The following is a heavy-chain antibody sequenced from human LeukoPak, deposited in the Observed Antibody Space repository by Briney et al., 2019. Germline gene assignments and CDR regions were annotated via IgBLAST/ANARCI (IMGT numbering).Heavy chain of an antibody. V-gene: IGHV3-30*18. CDR3: AKDLISGSYGDAFDI. Sequence: PGRSLRLSCAASGFTFSSYGMHWVRQAPGKGLEWVAVISYDGSNKYYADSVKGRFTISRDNSKNTLYLQMNSLRAEDTAVYYCAKDLISGSYGDAFDIWAQGTMVTVSS. CDR1: GFTFSSYG. D-gene: IGHD1-26*01. J-gene: IGHJ3*02. CDR2: ISYDGSNK.